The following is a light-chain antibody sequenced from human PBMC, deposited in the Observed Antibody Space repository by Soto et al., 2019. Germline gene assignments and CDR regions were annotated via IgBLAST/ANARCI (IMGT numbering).Light chain of an antibody. V-gene: IGKV3-20*01. Sequence: EIVLTQSPGTLSLSPGERATLSCRASQSASSSYLAWYQQTPGQTPRLLIYGASNRATGIPDRFNGSGSGTDFTLTISSLEPEDFAVYYCHQYGSSPQTFAQGTRVEVK. CDR2: GAS. CDR3: HQYGSSPQT. J-gene: IGKJ1*01. CDR1: QSASSSY.